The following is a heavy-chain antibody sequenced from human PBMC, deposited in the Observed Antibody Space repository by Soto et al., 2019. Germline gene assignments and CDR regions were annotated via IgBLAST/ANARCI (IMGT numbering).Heavy chain of an antibody. V-gene: IGHV4-39*01. CDR2: IYYSGST. CDR1: GGSISSSSYY. Sequence: SETLSLTCTVSGGSISSSSYYWGWIRQPPGKGLERIGSIYYSGSTYYNPSLKSRVTISVDTSKNQFSLKLSSVTAADTAVYYCARWSGYSSGYLFDYWGQGTQVTVSS. J-gene: IGHJ4*02. CDR3: ARWSGYSSGYLFDY. D-gene: IGHD6-19*01.